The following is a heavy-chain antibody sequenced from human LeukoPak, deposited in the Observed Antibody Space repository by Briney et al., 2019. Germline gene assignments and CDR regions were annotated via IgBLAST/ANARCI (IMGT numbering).Heavy chain of an antibody. CDR1: GFTFSSYS. CDR3: ARDRDDILTGYQDDY. D-gene: IGHD3-9*01. J-gene: IGHJ4*02. V-gene: IGHV3-21*01. Sequence: GGSLRLSCAASGFTFSSYSMNWVRQAPGKGLEWVSSISSSSSYIYYADSVKGRFTISRDNAKNSLYLQMNSLRAEDTAVYYCARDRDDILTGYQDDYWGQGTLVTVSS. CDR2: ISSSSSYI.